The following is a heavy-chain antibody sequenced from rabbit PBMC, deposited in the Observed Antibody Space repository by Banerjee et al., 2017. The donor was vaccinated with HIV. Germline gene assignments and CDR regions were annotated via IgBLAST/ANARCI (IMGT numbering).Heavy chain of an antibody. Sequence: QEQLVESGGDLVKPGASLTLTCTASGIAFSTNYWICWVRQAPGKGLEWIACNYAGGSGSTYYASWVNGRFTISLDNAQNTVFLQMTSLRVADTATYFCARAVSSGWGGFFNLWGPGTLVTVS. D-gene: IGHD4-1*01. CDR3: ARAVSSGWGGFFNL. CDR2: NYAGGSGST. CDR1: GIAFSTNYW. J-gene: IGHJ4*01. V-gene: IGHV1S45*01.